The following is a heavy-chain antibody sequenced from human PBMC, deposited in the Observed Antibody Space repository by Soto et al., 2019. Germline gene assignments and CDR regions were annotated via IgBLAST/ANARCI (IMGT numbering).Heavy chain of an antibody. CDR1: GFTFSSYA. J-gene: IGHJ5*02. CDR3: AKDAVGYCSGGSCYSGWFDP. V-gene: IGHV3-23*01. Sequence: GGSLRLSCAASGFTFSSYAMSWVRQAPGKGLEWVSAISGSGGSTYYADSVKGRFTISRDNSKNTLYLQMNSLRAEDTAVYYCAKDAVGYCSGGSCYSGWFDPWGQGTLVTVSS. D-gene: IGHD2-15*01. CDR2: ISGSGGST.